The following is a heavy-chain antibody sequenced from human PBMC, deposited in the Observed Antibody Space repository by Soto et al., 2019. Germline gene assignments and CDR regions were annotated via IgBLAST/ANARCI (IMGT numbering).Heavy chain of an antibody. Sequence: GGSLRLSCAASGFNVNSDYMNWVRQTPGKGLEWVASIYSGETTYYADSVRGRFTIASDKSKNTLYFQLSSLRIEDTAVYYCTRDGRGLGRLSLFEYWGQGVLVTVSS. J-gene: IGHJ4*02. CDR1: GFNVNSDY. CDR2: IYSGETT. V-gene: IGHV3-53*01. D-gene: IGHD2-21*02. CDR3: TRDGRGLGRLSLFEY.